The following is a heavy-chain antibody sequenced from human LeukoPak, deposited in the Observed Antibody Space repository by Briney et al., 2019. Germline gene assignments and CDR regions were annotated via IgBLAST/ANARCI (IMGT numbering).Heavy chain of an antibody. Sequence: GGSLRLSCAASGFTFSSYGMHWVRQAPGKGLEWVAFIRDDGSKKYYADSVKGRFTISRDNSKNTLYLQMNSLRVEDTAVYYCAKDGGGYYPYYYYYMDVWGKGTTVTVSS. CDR3: AKDGGGYYPYYYYYMDV. D-gene: IGHD3-22*01. CDR2: IRDDGSKK. CDR1: GFTFSSYG. J-gene: IGHJ6*03. V-gene: IGHV3-30*02.